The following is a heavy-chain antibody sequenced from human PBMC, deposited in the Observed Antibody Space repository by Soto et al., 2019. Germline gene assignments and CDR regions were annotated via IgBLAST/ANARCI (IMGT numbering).Heavy chain of an antibody. CDR2: ISVFNGYA. V-gene: IGHV1-18*01. CDR3: SKNGTTWFAS. D-gene: IGHD1-1*01. Sequence: QAQLVQSGPELKKPGASVKVSCKTFGYSFHNSGISWVRQAPGQGLEWMGWISVFNGYAHYAQKFQGRVIMTADTFTNTAYMELRGLRSDDTAMYYCSKNGTTWFASWGQGSPVTVSS. J-gene: IGHJ5*01. CDR1: GYSFHNSG.